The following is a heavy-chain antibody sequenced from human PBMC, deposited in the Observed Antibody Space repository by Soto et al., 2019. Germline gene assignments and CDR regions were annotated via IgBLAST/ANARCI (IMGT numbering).Heavy chain of an antibody. CDR1: GGSISSSSYY. CDR3: ARHGFSRRTSYYGDYFDY. J-gene: IGHJ4*02. CDR2: IYYSGST. D-gene: IGHD4-17*01. V-gene: IGHV4-39*01. Sequence: SETLSLTCTVSGGSISSSSYYWGWIRQPPGKGLEWIGSIYYSGSTYYNPSLKSRVTISVDTSKNQFSLKLSSVTAADTAVYYCARHGFSRRTSYYGDYFDYWGQGTLVTVSS.